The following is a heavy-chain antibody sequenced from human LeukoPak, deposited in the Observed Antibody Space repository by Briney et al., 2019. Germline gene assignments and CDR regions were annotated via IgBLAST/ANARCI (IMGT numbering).Heavy chain of an antibody. CDR1: GFTFSSYS. Sequence: GGSLRLSCAASGFTFSSYSMNWVRQAPGKGLEWVSSISSSSSYIYYADSLQGRFTISRDNSKNTLYLQMNSLRAEDAAVYFCAKAPVTSCRGAYCYPFDSWGQGTLVTVSS. CDR2: ISSSSSYI. D-gene: IGHD2-21*01. J-gene: IGHJ4*02. V-gene: IGHV3-21*04. CDR3: AKAPVTSCRGAYCYPFDS.